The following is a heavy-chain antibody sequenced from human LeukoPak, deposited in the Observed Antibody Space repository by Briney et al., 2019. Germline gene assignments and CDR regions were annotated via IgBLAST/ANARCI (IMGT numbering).Heavy chain of an antibody. CDR1: GGSFSVYY. CDR2: INHSGST. CDR3: ARVVKRTHILVVTASFAI. J-gene: IGHJ3*02. Sequence: SETLSLTCAVYGGSFSVYYWSWIRQPPGKGLECIGEINHSGSTNYNPSLKSRVTISVDTSKNQFSLKLSSVTAADTAVYYCARVVKRTHILVVTASFAIWGQGTMVTVSS. D-gene: IGHD2-21*02. V-gene: IGHV4-34*01.